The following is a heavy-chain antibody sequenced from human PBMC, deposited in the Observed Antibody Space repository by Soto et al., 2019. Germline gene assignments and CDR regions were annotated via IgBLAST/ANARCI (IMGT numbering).Heavy chain of an antibody. CDR2: ISYDGSNK. CDR3: ARYCSSTSCSDSY. D-gene: IGHD2-2*01. J-gene: IGHJ4*02. CDR1: GFTFSSYA. Sequence: QVQLVESGGGVVQPGRSLRLSCAASGFTFSSYAMHWVRQAPGKGLEWVAVISYDGSNKYYAESVKGRFTISRDNSKNTLYLQMNSLTAEDTAVYYCARYCSSTSCSDSYWGQGTLVTVSS. V-gene: IGHV3-30-3*01.